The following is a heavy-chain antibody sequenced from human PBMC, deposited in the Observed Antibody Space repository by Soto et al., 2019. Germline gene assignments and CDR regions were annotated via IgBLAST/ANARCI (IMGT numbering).Heavy chain of an antibody. J-gene: IGHJ6*02. CDR3: ARRGAAAGYYYYGMDV. D-gene: IGHD6-13*01. CDR1: GGSISSSSYY. CDR2: IYYSGST. Sequence: SETLSLTCAVYGGSISSSSYYWGWIRQPPGKGLEWIGSIYYSGSTYYNPSLKSRVTISVDTSKNQFSLKLSSVTAADAAVYYCARRGAAAGYYYYGMDVWGQGTTVTVSS. V-gene: IGHV4-39*01.